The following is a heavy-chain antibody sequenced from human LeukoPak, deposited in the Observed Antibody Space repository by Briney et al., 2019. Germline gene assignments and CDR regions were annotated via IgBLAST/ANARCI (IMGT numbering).Heavy chain of an antibody. J-gene: IGHJ4*02. CDR2: FDSENNKM. Sequence: GASVTVSFKISVYSLIYLSIHWVREAPGEGGEGMGGFDSENNKMVYSQKFQGRVTMAEDTSADTAYMELTSLRSEDTAVYFCATDRVYRSSGRSWGFFDYWGQGTLVIVSS. CDR1: VYSLIYLS. CDR3: ATDRVYRSSGRSWGFFDY. V-gene: IGHV1-24*01. D-gene: IGHD6-19*01.